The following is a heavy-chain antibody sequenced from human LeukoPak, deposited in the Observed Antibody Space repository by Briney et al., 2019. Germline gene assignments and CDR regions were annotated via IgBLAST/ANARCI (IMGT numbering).Heavy chain of an antibody. CDR2: VWYDGSNK. CDR3: ARGSPEYGGGLDY. J-gene: IGHJ4*02. D-gene: IGHD2-2*01. V-gene: IGHV3-33*01. Sequence: PGGSLRLSCAASGFTFRSYGMHWVRQAPGKGLEWVAVVWYDGSNKYYADSVKGRFTISRDNSKNTLYLRMNSLRAEDTAVYYCARGSPEYGGGLDYWGQGTLVTVPS. CDR1: GFTFRSYG.